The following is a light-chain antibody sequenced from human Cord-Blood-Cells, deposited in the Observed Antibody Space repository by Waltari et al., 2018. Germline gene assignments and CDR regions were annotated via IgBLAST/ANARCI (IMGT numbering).Light chain of an antibody. CDR3: QTWGTGFWV. V-gene: IGLV4-69*01. J-gene: IGLJ3*02. Sequence: QLVLTQSPSASASLGASVKLTCTLSSGHSSYAIAWHQQQPEKGPRDLMKLNSDGSHSKGDGIPDRFSGSSSGAERYLSISSLQSEDEADYYCQTWGTGFWVFGGGTKLTVL. CDR2: LNSDGSH. CDR1: SGHSSYA.